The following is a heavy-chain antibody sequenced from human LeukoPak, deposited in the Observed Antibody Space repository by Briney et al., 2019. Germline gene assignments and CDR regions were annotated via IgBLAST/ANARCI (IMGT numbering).Heavy chain of an antibody. CDR3: AKGSSGYFADL. J-gene: IGHJ5*02. CDR1: GLTFNNYG. CDR2: ISNDGGDT. Sequence: GGSLRLSCAVSGLTFNNYGLMWVRQAPGGGREWVASISNDGGDTMYGAFVEGRFTLSRDISENTLFLQMNSLRAEDTALYYCAKGSSGYFADLWGQGTLVTVSS. D-gene: IGHD3-22*01. V-gene: IGHV3-23*02.